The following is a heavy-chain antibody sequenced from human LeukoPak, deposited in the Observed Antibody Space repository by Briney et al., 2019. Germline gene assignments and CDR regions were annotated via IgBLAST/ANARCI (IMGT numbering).Heavy chain of an antibody. J-gene: IGHJ5*01. D-gene: IGHD2-8*01. Sequence: GGSLRLSCAASGFTFSSYSMNWVRQAPGKGLEWVANIKQDGSEKYYVDSLKGRFTISRDNAKNSLYLQMNSLRVEDTAVYYCAREEWWFDSWGQGTQVTVSS. V-gene: IGHV3-7*01. CDR1: GFTFSSYS. CDR2: IKQDGSEK. CDR3: AREEWWFDS.